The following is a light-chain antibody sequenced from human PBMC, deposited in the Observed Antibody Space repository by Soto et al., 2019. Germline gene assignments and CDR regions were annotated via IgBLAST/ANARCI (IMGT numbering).Light chain of an antibody. V-gene: IGLV3-1*01. CDR2: QDI. CDR3: QTWDSSTVV. Sequence: SYELTQPPSVSVSPGQTASITCSGAKLGNKYACWYQQKQGQSPVLVIYQDIKRPSGIPERFSGYNFGNTATLTISGTQAMDEADYYCQTWDSSTVVFGGGTKLTVL. J-gene: IGLJ2*01. CDR1: KLGNKY.